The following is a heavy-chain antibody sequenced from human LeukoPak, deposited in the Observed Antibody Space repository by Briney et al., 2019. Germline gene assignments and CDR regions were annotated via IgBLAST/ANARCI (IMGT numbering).Heavy chain of an antibody. J-gene: IGHJ4*02. D-gene: IGHD6-19*01. Sequence: GGSLRLSCAASAFTFSTYWMHWVRRGPGKGLVWVSGINSDGSSTNYADSVKGRFTISRDNANNTLYLQMNSLRAEDTAVYYCARGWGAVAGNCDSGGQGTLVTVSS. V-gene: IGHV3-74*01. CDR3: ARGWGAVAGNCDS. CDR1: AFTFSTYW. CDR2: INSDGSST.